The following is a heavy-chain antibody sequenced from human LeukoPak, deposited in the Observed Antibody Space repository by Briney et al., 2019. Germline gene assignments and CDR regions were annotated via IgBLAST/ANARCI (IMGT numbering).Heavy chain of an antibody. CDR2: ISHSGST. D-gene: IGHD3-3*01. Sequence: PSETLSLTCAVYGGSFSGYYWSWIRQPPGKGLEWIGEISHSGSTNYNPSLKSRVTISVDTSKNQFSLKLSSVTAADTAVYYRARGQPRITIFGVVSHFDYWGQGTLVTVSS. V-gene: IGHV4-34*01. CDR3: ARGQPRITIFGVVSHFDY. CDR1: GGSFSGYY. J-gene: IGHJ4*02.